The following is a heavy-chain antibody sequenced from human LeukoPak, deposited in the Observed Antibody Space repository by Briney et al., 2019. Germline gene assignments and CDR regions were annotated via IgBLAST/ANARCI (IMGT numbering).Heavy chain of an antibody. Sequence: PGGSLRLSCVVSGFTFSSYGMSWVRQAPGKGLEWVSVVSGSGGSAYYAEYVKGRFTISRDNSKNTLYLQMNSLRAEASAVYYCATLEMATIRGDYWGQGTLVTVSS. V-gene: IGHV3-23*01. CDR1: GFTFSSYG. CDR3: ATLEMATIRGDY. D-gene: IGHD5-24*01. J-gene: IGHJ4*02. CDR2: VSGSGGSA.